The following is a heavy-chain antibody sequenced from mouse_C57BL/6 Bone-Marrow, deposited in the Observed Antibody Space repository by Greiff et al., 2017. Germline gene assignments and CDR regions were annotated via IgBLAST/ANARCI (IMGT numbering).Heavy chain of an antibody. V-gene: IGHV5-6*01. D-gene: IGHD3-2*02. CDR3: ARQLRPFAY. CDR1: GFTFSSYG. Sequence: EVQLQESGGDLVKPGGSLKLSCAASGFTFSSYGMSWVRQTPDKRLEWVATISSGGSYTYYPDSVKGRFTISRDNAKNTLYLQMSSLKSEDTAMYYCARQLRPFAYWGQGTLVTVSA. J-gene: IGHJ3*01. CDR2: ISSGGSYT.